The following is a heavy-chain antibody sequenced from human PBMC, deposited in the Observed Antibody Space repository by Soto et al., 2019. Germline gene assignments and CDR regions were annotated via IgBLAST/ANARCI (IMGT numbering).Heavy chain of an antibody. Sequence: ASVKVSCKASGYTVTTYYMHWVQQAPGQGLEWLGVINPSGGSTTYAQKFQGRVTMTRDTSTSTVYMELSSLRSEDTAVYYCARGSSSTDRRVDCWGQGTLVTVSS. CDR2: INPSGGST. D-gene: IGHD1-1*01. V-gene: IGHV1-46*01. CDR3: ARGSSSTDRRVDC. J-gene: IGHJ4*02. CDR1: GYTVTTYY.